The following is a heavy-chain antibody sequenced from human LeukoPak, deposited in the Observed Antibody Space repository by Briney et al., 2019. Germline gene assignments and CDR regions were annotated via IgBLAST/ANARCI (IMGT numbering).Heavy chain of an antibody. V-gene: IGHV3-23*01. Sequence: GGSLRLSCVASGLTFSNYAMSWVRQAPGKGLEWVSTIGGSGRSTFYADSVKDRFTISRDNSKNTLYLQMNSLRAEDMAVYYCANDLETMNPNMGWGQGTLVTVSS. CDR1: GLTFSNYA. CDR2: IGGSGRST. J-gene: IGHJ1*01. CDR3: ANDLETMNPNMG. D-gene: IGHD1-14*01.